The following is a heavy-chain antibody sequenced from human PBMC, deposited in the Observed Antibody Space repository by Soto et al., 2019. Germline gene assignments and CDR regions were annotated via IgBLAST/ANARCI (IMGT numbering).Heavy chain of an antibody. CDR2: IGTAGDT. V-gene: IGHV3-13*01. J-gene: IGHJ6*02. Sequence: GXLRLSSAESGFTFNSCDMRWVRQATGKGLEWVSAIGTAGDTYYPGSVKGRFTISRENAKNSLYLQMNSLRAEDTAVYYCATSLVYYGMDFWGQGTTVIVSS. D-gene: IGHD2-8*02. CDR3: ATSLVYYGMDF. CDR1: GFTFNSCD.